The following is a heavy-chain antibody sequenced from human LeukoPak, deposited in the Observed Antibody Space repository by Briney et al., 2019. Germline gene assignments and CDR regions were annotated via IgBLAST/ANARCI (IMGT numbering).Heavy chain of an antibody. D-gene: IGHD6-19*01. Sequence: GESLKISCKGSGYSFTSYWIGWVRQMPGKGLEWMGIIYPGDSDTRYSPSFQGQVTISADKSISTAYLQWSSLKASDTAMYYCARRASIGAVAGPFDYWGQGTLVTVSS. CDR3: ARRASIGAVAGPFDY. V-gene: IGHV5-51*01. CDR1: GYSFTSYW. CDR2: IYPGDSDT. J-gene: IGHJ4*02.